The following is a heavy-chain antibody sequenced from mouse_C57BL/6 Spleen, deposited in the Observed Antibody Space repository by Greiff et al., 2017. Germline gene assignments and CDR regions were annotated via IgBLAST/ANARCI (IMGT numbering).Heavy chain of an antibody. V-gene: IGHV1-69*01. Sequence: VQLQQPGAELVMPGASVKLSCKASGYTFTSYWMHWVKQRPGQGLEWIGEIDPSDSYTNYNQKFKGKSTLTVDKSSSTAYMQLSSLTSEDSAVYYCARSTTGGAMDYWGQGTSVTVSS. J-gene: IGHJ4*01. D-gene: IGHD1-1*01. CDR3: ARSTTGGAMDY. CDR2: IDPSDSYT. CDR1: GYTFTSYW.